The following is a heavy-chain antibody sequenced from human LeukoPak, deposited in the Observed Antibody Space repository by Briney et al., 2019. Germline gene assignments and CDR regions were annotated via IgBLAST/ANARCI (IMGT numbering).Heavy chain of an antibody. CDR3: ASSSGIVVVPVDY. J-gene: IGHJ4*02. V-gene: IGHV4-59*01. CDR2: IYYSGST. Sequence: SETLSLICTVSGGSISSYYWSWIRPPPAKGLEWIGYIYYSGSTNYNPSLKSRVTISVDTSKNQFSLKLSSVTAGDTAVYYCASSSGIVVVPVDYWGQRTLVTVSS. D-gene: IGHD3-22*01. CDR1: GGSISSYY.